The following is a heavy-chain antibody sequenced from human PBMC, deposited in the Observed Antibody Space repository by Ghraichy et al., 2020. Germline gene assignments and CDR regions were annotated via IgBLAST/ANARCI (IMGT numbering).Heavy chain of an antibody. V-gene: IGHV4-59*01. D-gene: IGHD2-21*01. J-gene: IGHJ6*03. Sequence: SETLPLTCTVSGGSISSYYWSWIRQPPGKGLEWIGYIYYSGSTNYNPSLKSRVTISVDTSKNQFSLKLSSVTAADTAVYYCARVAGGGDPPYYYYYMDVWGKGTTVTVSS. CDR1: GGSISSYY. CDR3: ARVAGGGDPPYYYYYMDV. CDR2: IYYSGST.